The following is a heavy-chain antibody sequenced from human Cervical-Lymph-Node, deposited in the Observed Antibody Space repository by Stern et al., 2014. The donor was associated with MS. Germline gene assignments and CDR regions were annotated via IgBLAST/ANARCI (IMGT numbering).Heavy chain of an antibody. V-gene: IGHV4-61*02. D-gene: IGHD5-12*01. CDR3: AREGGYSGYDYGMDV. CDR1: GGSISSGSYY. J-gene: IGHJ6*02. CDR2: IYTSGST. Sequence: QVQLQESGPGLVKPSQTLSLTCTVSGGSISSGSYYWSWIRQPAGKGLEWIGRIYTSGSTNYNPSLKSRVTISVDTSKNQFSLKLSSVTAADTAVYYCAREGGYSGYDYGMDVWGQGTTVTVSS.